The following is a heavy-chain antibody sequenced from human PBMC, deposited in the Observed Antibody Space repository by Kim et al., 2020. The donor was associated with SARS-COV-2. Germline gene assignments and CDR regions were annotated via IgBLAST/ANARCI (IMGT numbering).Heavy chain of an antibody. D-gene: IGHD3-22*01. J-gene: IGHJ4*02. CDR1: GYTFTSYY. CDR2: INPSGGST. Sequence: ASVKVSCKASGYTFTSYYMHWVRQAPGQGLEWMGIINPSGGSTSYAQKFQGRVTMTRDTSTSTVYMELSSLRSEDTAVYYCASQAYYYDSSGPFDYWGQGTLVTVSS. V-gene: IGHV1-46*01. CDR3: ASQAYYYDSSGPFDY.